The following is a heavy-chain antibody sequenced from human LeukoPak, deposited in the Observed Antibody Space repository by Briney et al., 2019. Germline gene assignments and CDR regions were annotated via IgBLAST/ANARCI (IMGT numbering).Heavy chain of an antibody. V-gene: IGHV4-39*07. CDR3: ARTGVLSIAAMYYFDY. CDR1: GGSISSSSYY. CDR2: IYYSGST. Sequence: SETLSLTRTVSGGSISSSSYYWGWIRQPPGKGLEWIGSIYYSGSTYYNPSLKSRVTISVDTSKSQFSLKLSSVTAADTAVYYCARTGVLSIAAMYYFDYWGQGTLVTVSS. J-gene: IGHJ4*02. D-gene: IGHD6-6*01.